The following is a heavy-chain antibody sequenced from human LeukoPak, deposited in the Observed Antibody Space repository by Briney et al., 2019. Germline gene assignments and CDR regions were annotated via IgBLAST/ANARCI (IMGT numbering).Heavy chain of an antibody. Sequence: PSETLSLTCTVSGGSISSSSYYWGWIRQPPGKGLEWIGTIYYSGSTYYNPSLKSRVTISVDTSKNQFSLKLSSVTAADTAAYYCARRTMVRGVITSYSFDYWGQGTLVTVSS. CDR2: IYYSGST. V-gene: IGHV4-39*01. D-gene: IGHD3-10*01. CDR3: ARRTMVRGVITSYSFDY. J-gene: IGHJ4*02. CDR1: GGSISSSSYY.